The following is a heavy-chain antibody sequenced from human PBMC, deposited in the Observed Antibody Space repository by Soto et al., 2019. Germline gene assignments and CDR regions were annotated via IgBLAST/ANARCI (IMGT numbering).Heavy chain of an antibody. V-gene: IGHV4-31*03. D-gene: IGHD2-15*01. CDR2: IYYSGST. Sequence: PSETLSLTCTVSGGSISSGGYYWSWIRQHPGKGLEWIGYIYYSGSTYYNPSLKSRVTISVDTSKNQFSLKLSSVTAADTAVYYCARGNCSGGSCDPFDPWGQGTLVTVSS. J-gene: IGHJ5*02. CDR1: GGSISSGGYY. CDR3: ARGNCSGGSCDPFDP.